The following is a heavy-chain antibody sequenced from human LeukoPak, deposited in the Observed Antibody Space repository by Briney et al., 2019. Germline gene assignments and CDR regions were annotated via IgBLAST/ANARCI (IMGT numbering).Heavy chain of an antibody. Sequence: SETLSLTCIVSGGSIRSYYWSWIRQPPGKGLEWIGYIYNSGSTNYNPSLKSRVTISVDTSKNQFSLKLTSVTAADTAVYYCARDRELGYWGQGALVTVSS. J-gene: IGHJ4*02. CDR2: IYNSGST. D-gene: IGHD3-10*01. CDR1: GGSIRSYY. V-gene: IGHV4-59*01. CDR3: ARDRELGY.